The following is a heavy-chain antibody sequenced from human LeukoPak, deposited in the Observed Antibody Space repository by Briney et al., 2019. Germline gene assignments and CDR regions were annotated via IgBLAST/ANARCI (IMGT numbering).Heavy chain of an antibody. V-gene: IGHV4-38-2*01. CDR2: IYHTGST. CDR3: ARAGWIITSGIDY. D-gene: IGHD3-10*01. CDR1: GYSISRGYY. J-gene: IGHJ4*02. Sequence: PSETLSLTCGVSGYSISRGYYWAWIRQPPGKGLEGFGTIYHTGSTYYTPSLGSRVTISVDTSKNEFSLNLNSVTAADTAVYYCARAGWIITSGIDYWGQGALVTVSS.